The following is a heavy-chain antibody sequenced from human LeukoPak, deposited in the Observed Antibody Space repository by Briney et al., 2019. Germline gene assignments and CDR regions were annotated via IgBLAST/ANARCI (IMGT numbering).Heavy chain of an antibody. D-gene: IGHD3-22*01. CDR3: ARLAGTYYYDSSGYSPIIYFDY. Sequence: SETLSLTCTVSGGSISSYYWSWNRQPPGKGLEWIGYIYYSGSTNYNPSLKSRVTISVDTSKNQFSLKLSSVTAADTAVYYCARLAGTYYYDSSGYSPIIYFDYWGQGTLVTVSS. CDR2: IYYSGST. J-gene: IGHJ4*02. CDR1: GGSISSYY. V-gene: IGHV4-59*08.